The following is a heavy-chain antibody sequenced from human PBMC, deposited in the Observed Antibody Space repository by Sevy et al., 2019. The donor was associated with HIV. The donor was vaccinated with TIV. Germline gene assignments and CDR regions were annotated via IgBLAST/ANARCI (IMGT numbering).Heavy chain of an antibody. J-gene: IGHJ4*02. V-gene: IGHV1-24*01. Sequence: ASVKVSCKVSGYTLTELSMHWVRQAPGKGLEWMGGFAPEDGETIYAQKFQGRVTMTEDTSTDTAYMELSSLRSEDTAVYYCATVTTVVTSCFDYWGQGTLVTVSS. D-gene: IGHD4-17*01. CDR2: FAPEDGET. CDR1: GYTLTELS. CDR3: ATVTTVVTSCFDY.